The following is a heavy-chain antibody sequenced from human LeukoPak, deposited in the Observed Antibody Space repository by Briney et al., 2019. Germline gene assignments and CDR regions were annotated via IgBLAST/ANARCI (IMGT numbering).Heavy chain of an antibody. CDR3: VKDYGDYDYFDY. J-gene: IGHJ4*02. D-gene: IGHD4-17*01. CDR1: GFTFSTYA. V-gene: IGHV3-64D*06. CDR2: ISSNGGST. Sequence: GGSLRLSCSASGFTFSTYAIHWVRQAPGKGLEYVSAISSNGGSTYYADSVKGRFTISRDNYKNTLYLQMSSLRPEDTAVYYCVKDYGDYDYFDYWGQGTLVTVSS.